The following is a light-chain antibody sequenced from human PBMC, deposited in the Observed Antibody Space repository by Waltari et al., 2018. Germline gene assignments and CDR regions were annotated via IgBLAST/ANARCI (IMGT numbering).Light chain of an antibody. V-gene: IGKV2-30*01. CDR3: MQGIHRPWT. CDR2: KVS. CDR1: ESPVSSDGNTY. J-gene: IGKJ1*01. Sequence: DVVMTQSPLSLPVILGQPASISCRTSESPVSSDGNTYLNWFQQRPGQPPRRLIFKVSNRDSGVPDRFGGSGSGTDFTLRISRVEAEDVGVYYCMQGIHRPWTFGQGTKVEIK.